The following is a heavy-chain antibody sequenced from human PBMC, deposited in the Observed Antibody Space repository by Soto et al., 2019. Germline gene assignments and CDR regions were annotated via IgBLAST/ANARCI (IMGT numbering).Heavy chain of an antibody. CDR2: ISAYNGNL. Sequence: ASVKVSCKASGYTFTNYGLSWVRQSPGQGPDLMGWISAYNGNLNYAQQLQGRVTMSTDTVTSTADMELRSLRSDETAVYYCARDKGSSGWPFDYWGQGTLVTVSS. CDR1: GYTFTNYG. D-gene: IGHD6-19*01. CDR3: ARDKGSSGWPFDY. V-gene: IGHV1-18*01. J-gene: IGHJ4*02.